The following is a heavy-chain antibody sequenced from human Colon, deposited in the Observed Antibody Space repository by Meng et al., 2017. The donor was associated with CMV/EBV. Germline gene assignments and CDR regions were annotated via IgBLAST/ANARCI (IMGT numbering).Heavy chain of an antibody. CDR3: ARWYCSSTSCSAYFDY. D-gene: IGHD2-2*01. CDR1: GYTFTGYY. CDR2: IDPNSGGT. V-gene: IGHV1-2*02. J-gene: IGHJ4*02. Sequence: ASVKVSCKASGYTFTGYYLHWVRQAPGQGLEWMAWIDPNSGGTKYAQNFQGRVTLTRDTSISTAYMELSSLRFDDTAVYYCARWYCSSTSCSAYFDYWGQGTLVTVSS.